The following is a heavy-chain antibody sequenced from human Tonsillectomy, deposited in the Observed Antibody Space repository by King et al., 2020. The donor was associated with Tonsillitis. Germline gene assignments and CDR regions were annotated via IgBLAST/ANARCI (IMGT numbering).Heavy chain of an antibody. Sequence: VQLVQSGAEVKKPGASVKVSCKASGYTFINYGISWVRQAPGQGLEWMGWISAYNGNTNYAQKLQGRVTMTTDTSTRTAYMELRSLRSDDTAVYYCARVPPYYYDSSEYYDYWGQGTLVTVSS. D-gene: IGHD3-22*01. CDR1: GYTFINYG. CDR2: ISAYNGNT. J-gene: IGHJ4*02. V-gene: IGHV1-18*01. CDR3: ARVPPYYYDSSEYYDY.